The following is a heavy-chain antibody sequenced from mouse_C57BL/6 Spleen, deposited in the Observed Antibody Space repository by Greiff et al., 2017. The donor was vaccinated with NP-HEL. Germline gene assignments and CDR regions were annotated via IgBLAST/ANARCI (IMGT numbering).Heavy chain of an antibody. Sequence: EVKVVESGGGLVKPGGSLKLSCAASGFTFSDYGMHWVRQAPEKGLEWVAYISSGSSTIYYADTVKGRFTISRDNAKNTLFLQMTSLMSEDTAMYYCATLRGYFDYGGQGTTLTVSS. CDR1: GFTFSDYG. CDR3: ATLRGYFDY. V-gene: IGHV5-17*01. J-gene: IGHJ2*01. CDR2: ISSGSSTI.